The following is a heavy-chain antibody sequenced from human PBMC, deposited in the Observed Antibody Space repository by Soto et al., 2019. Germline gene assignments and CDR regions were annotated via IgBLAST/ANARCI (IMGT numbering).Heavy chain of an antibody. V-gene: IGHV1-2*02. CDR3: VRGIVTTISGY. J-gene: IGHJ4*02. D-gene: IGHD5-12*01. CDR1: GYTFTGYY. CDR2: IHPNSGGT. Sequence: GASVKVSCKASGYTFTGYYIHWVRQAPGQGLEWMGWIHPNSGGTNYAQKFQGRVTMTGDTSINTAYMELSRLRSDDTAVYYCVRGIVTTISGYWGQGTLVTVSS.